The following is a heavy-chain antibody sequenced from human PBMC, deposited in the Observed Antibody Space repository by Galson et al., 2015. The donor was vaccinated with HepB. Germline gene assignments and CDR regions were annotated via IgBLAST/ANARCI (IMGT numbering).Heavy chain of an antibody. V-gene: IGHV3-33*01. J-gene: IGHJ6*02. CDR1: GFTFSSYG. CDR3: AAARLERYYYYYGMDV. D-gene: IGHD6-6*01. CDR2: IWYDGSNK. Sequence: SLRLSCAASGFTFSSYGMHRVRQAPGKGLEWVAVIWYDGSNKYYADSVKGRFTISRDNSKNTLYLQMNSLRAEDTAVYYCAAARLERYYYYYGMDVWGQGTTVTVSS.